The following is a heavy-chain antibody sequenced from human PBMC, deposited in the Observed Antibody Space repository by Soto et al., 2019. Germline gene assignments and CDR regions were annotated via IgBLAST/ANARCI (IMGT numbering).Heavy chain of an antibody. CDR2: INPSSGSA. D-gene: IGHD2-8*01. CDR3: ARGGVVKVYEMGGPDY. Sequence: QVQLVQSGAEVKKPGASVKVSCRTSGYTFSRYYMHRVRQAPGQRPEWMGIINPSSGSANCGQKCLCRPPVTRDKYPSTVYMELYGLTSEDTAMYYWARGGVVKVYEMGGPDYWGQGTLVTVSS. J-gene: IGHJ4*02. V-gene: IGHV1-46*01. CDR1: GYTFSRYY.